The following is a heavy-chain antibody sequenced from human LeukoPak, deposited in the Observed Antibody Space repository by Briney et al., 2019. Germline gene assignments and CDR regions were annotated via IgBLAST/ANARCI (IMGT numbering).Heavy chain of an antibody. D-gene: IGHD3-16*01. CDR1: IHFQCRYY. J-gene: IGHJ4*02. Sequence: SEPLTLPCTLWIHFQCRYYELWLRHPPGEALECIGYIFSSGSSNFNRSRKSRVTITVGTSRIQFSLRLSSVTAADTVVYSCARRSQLGYFFDSWGQGILVTVSS. V-gene: IGHV4-59*08. CDR2: IFSSGSS. CDR3: ARRSQLGYFFDS.